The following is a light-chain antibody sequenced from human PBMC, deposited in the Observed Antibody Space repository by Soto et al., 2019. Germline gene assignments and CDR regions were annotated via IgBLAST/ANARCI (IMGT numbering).Light chain of an antibody. V-gene: IGLV2-11*01. CDR2: DVS. CDR1: SSDVGAYNY. CDR3: CSYSGSYSRV. J-gene: IGLJ3*02. Sequence: QSALTQPRSVSGSPGQSVTISCTGTSSDVGAYNYVSWYQHHPGKAPKVMIYDVSERPSGVPDRFSGSKSDNKASLTISGLQAEDAADYYCCSYSGSYSRVFGGGTKLTVL.